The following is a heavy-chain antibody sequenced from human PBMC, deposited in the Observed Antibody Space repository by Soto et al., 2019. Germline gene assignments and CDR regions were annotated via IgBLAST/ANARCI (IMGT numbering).Heavy chain of an antibody. D-gene: IGHD2-8*01. J-gene: IGHJ3*02. CDR3: ARDLVYANAFDI. V-gene: IGHV3-7*03. Sequence: GGSLRLSCAASGFTFSSSWMSWVRQAPGKGLEWVANIKQDGSEKYYVDSVKGRFTISRDNAKNSLYLQMNSLRAEDTAVYYCARDLVYANAFDIWGQGTMVTVSS. CDR1: GFTFSSSW. CDR2: IKQDGSEK.